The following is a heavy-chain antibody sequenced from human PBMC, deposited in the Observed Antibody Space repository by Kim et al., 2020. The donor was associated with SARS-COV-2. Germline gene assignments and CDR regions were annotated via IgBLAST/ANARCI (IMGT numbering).Heavy chain of an antibody. V-gene: IGHV3-21*01. Sequence: GGSLRLSCAASGFTFSSYSMNWVRQAPGKGLEWVSSISSSSSYIYYADSVKGRFTISRDNAKNSLYLQMNSLRAEDTAVYYCARDAYIAAAYYFDYWGQGTLVTVSS. CDR3: ARDAYIAAAYYFDY. CDR2: ISSSSSYI. J-gene: IGHJ4*02. D-gene: IGHD6-13*01. CDR1: GFTFSSYS.